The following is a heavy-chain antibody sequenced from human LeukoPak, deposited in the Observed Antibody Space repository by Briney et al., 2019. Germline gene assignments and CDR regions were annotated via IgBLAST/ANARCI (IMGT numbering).Heavy chain of an antibody. V-gene: IGHV3-21*04. J-gene: IGHJ2*01. CDR1: GFTFSSYS. CDR3: VKPGYSYDSSDTFWYFDV. D-gene: IGHD3-22*01. CDR2: ISSSSSYI. Sequence: GGSLRLSCAASGFTFSSYSMTWVRQAPGKGLEWVSSISSSSSYIYYADSVKGRFTISRDNAKNSLYLQMNSLRAEDTAIYYCVKPGYSYDSSDTFWYFDVWGRGTLVAVSS.